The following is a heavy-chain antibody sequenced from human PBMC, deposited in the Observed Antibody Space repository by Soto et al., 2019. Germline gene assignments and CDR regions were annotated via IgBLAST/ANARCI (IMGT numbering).Heavy chain of an antibody. CDR2: ISGSGGST. J-gene: IGHJ4*02. Sequence: LRLSCAASGFTFSSYAMSWVRQAPGKGLEWVSAISGSGGSTYYADSVKGRFTISRDNSKNTLYLQMNSLRAEDTAVYYCASSRRTYYYDSSGYYIDYWGQGTLVTVSS. D-gene: IGHD3-22*01. V-gene: IGHV3-23*01. CDR1: GFTFSSYA. CDR3: ASSRRTYYYDSSGYYIDY.